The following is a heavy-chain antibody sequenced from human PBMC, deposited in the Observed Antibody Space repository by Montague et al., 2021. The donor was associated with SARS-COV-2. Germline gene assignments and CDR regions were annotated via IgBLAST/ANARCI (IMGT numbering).Heavy chain of an antibody. Sequence: SLRLSCAASGFTFSSYGMHWVRQAPGKGLEWVAVIWYDGSNKYYADSVKGRFTISRDNSKNTLYLQMNSLRAEDTAVYYCVGMLVPYYGMDVWGQGTTVTVSS. J-gene: IGHJ6*02. CDR1: GFTFSSYG. D-gene: IGHD6-13*01. CDR2: IWYDGSNK. CDR3: VGMLVPYYGMDV. V-gene: IGHV3-33*01.